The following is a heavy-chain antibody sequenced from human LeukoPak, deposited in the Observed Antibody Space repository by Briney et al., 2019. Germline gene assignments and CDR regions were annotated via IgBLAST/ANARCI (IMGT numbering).Heavy chain of an antibody. CDR3: ASSVVVPAALDY. J-gene: IGHJ4*02. Sequence: KFQGRVTITRDTSASTAYMELSSLRSEDTAVYYCASSVVVPAALDYWGQGALATVSS. D-gene: IGHD2-2*01. V-gene: IGHV1-3*01.